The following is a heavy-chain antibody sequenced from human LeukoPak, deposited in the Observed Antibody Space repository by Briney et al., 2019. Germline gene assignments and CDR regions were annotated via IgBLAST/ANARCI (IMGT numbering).Heavy chain of an antibody. J-gene: IGHJ4*02. V-gene: IGHV1-2*02. Sequence: VASVKVSCKASGYTFTSYGISWVRQAPGQGLEWMGWINPNSGGTNYAQKFQGRVTMTRDTSISIAYMELSRLRSDDTAVYYCARDSISSSSDFDYWGQGTLVTVSS. CDR1: GYTFTSYG. CDR2: INPNSGGT. D-gene: IGHD6-13*01. CDR3: ARDSISSSSDFDY.